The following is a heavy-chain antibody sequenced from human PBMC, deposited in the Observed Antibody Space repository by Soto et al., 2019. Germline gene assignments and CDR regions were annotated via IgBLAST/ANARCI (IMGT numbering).Heavy chain of an antibody. CDR2: MNPHSGDT. CDR1: GYTFVNYE. Sequence: QVQLVQSGAEVKKPGASVKVSCKASGYTFVNYEINWVRQATGQGLEWLGWMNPHSGDTFYAQNFQGRVTMTRNTSITTAYMELNSVKSEDTAVYYCARQRAMDYWGQGTLVTVSS. J-gene: IGHJ4*02. V-gene: IGHV1-8*01. D-gene: IGHD1-1*01. CDR3: ARQRAMDY.